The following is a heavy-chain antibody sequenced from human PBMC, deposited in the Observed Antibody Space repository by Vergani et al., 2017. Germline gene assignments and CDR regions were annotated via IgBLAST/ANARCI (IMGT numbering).Heavy chain of an antibody. V-gene: IGHV1-58*02. CDR2: IVVGSGNT. CDR1: GFTFTSSA. D-gene: IGHD6-6*01. CDR3: ARGASIAAREAAPYYYGMDV. Sequence: QMQLVQSGPEVKKPGTSVKVSCKASGFTFTSSAMQWVRQARGQRLEWIGWIVVGSGNTNYAQKFQERVTITRDMSTSTAYMELSSLRSEDTAVYYCARGASIAAREAAPYYYGMDVWGQRTTVTVSS. J-gene: IGHJ6*02.